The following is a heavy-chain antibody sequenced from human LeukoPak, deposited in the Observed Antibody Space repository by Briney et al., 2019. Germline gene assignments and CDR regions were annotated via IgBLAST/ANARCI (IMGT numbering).Heavy chain of an antibody. J-gene: IGHJ4*02. CDR1: GCSFNNNA. V-gene: IGHV3-23*01. CDR2: INGGGDAT. Sequence: GGSLRLSCAASGCSFNNNAMSWVRQAPGKGLEWVSAINGGGDATEYADSVKGRFTISRDNSKKTLYLQMNSLRAEDTAVYFCARDKALNSWGQGTLVTVSS. CDR3: ARDKALNS.